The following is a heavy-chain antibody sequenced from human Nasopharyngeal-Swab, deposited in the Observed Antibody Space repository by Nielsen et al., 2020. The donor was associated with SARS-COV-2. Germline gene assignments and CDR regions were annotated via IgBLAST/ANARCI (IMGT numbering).Heavy chain of an antibody. V-gene: IGHV3-23*01. Sequence: WIRQPPGKGLEWVSVISGSGGSTYYADSVKGRFTISRDNSKNTLYLQMNSLRAEDTAVYYCAKGSRGYCSGGSCYLYYFDYWGQGTLVTVSS. CDR2: ISGSGGST. D-gene: IGHD2-15*01. J-gene: IGHJ4*02. CDR3: AKGSRGYCSGGSCYLYYFDY.